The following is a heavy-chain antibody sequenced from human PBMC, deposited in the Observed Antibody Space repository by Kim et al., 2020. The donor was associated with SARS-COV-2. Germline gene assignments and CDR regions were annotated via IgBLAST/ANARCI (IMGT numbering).Heavy chain of an antibody. CDR2: IYYSGST. V-gene: IGHV4-59*01. Sequence: SETLSLTCTVSGGSISSYYWSWIRQPPGKGLEWIGYIYYSGSTTYNPSLKSRVTISVDTSKNQFSLKLSSVTAADTAVYYCARGVITFGGVMFDPWGQGTLVTVSS. CDR3: ARGVITFGGVMFDP. J-gene: IGHJ5*02. D-gene: IGHD3-16*01. CDR1: GGSISSYY.